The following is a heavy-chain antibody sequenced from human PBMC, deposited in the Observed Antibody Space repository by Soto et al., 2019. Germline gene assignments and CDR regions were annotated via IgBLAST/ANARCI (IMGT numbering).Heavy chain of an antibody. D-gene: IGHD3-3*01. CDR1: GFTFSSYG. J-gene: IGHJ4*02. V-gene: IGHV3-30*18. CDR2: ISYDGSNK. CDR3: AKGRITIFGVVIN. Sequence: QVQLVESGGGVVQPGRSLRLSCAASGFTFSSYGMHWVRQAPGKGLEWVAVISYDGSNKYYADSVKGRFTISRDNSKNTLYLQMNSLRAEDTALYYCAKGRITIFGVVINWGQGTLVTVSS.